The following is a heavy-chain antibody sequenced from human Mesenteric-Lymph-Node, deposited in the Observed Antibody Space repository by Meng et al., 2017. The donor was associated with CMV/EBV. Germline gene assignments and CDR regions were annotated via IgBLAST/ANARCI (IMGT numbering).Heavy chain of an antibody. V-gene: IGHV3-66*02. CDR3: ARDPRLRYYGSDV. CDR2: IYSDERT. Sequence: GESLKISCAASGLMFSSYAMSWVRQAPGKGLEWVSVIYSDERTYYADSVKGRFTISRDSSKDTLYLHMNSLRVEDTAVYYCARDPRLRYYGSDVWGPGTSVTVSS. J-gene: IGHJ6*02. CDR1: GLMFSSYA. D-gene: IGHD2-21*02.